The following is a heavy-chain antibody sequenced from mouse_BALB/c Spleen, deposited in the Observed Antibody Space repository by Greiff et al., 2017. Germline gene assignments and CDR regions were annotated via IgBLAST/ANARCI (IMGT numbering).Heavy chain of an antibody. CDR3: ARASWLLQGMDY. CDR1: GYSITSGYY. D-gene: IGHD2-3*01. Sequence: DVQLQESGPGLVKPSQSLSLTCSVTGYSITSGYYWNWIRQFPGNKLEWMGYISYDGSNNYNPSLKNRISITRDTSKNQFFLKLNSVTTEDTATYYCARASWLLQGMDYWGQGTSVTVSS. V-gene: IGHV3-6*02. J-gene: IGHJ4*01. CDR2: ISYDGSN.